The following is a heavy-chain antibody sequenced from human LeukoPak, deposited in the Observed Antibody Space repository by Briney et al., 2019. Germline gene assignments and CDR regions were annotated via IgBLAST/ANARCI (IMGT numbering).Heavy chain of an antibody. Sequence: KASETLSLXCAVYGGSFSGYYWSWIRQPPGKGLEWIGEINHSGSTNYNPSLKSRVTISVDTSKNQFSLKLSSVTAADTAVYYCARGGTGYCSGGSCYWLFDYWGQGTLVTVSS. D-gene: IGHD2-15*01. CDR1: GGSFSGYY. CDR2: INHSGST. J-gene: IGHJ4*02. CDR3: ARGGTGYCSGGSCYWLFDY. V-gene: IGHV4-34*01.